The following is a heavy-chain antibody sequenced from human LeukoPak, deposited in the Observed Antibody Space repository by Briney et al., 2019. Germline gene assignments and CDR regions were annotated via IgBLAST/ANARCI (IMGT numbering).Heavy chain of an antibody. CDR1: DVSITSDTYY. CDR3: AREGGYSYAFDY. CDR2: IYYNGNT. J-gene: IGHJ4*02. Sequence: SETLSLTCIVSDVSITSDTYYWGWIRQPPGKGLEWIANIYYNGNTYYNPSLRSRVTVSVDTSKNQFSLKLSSVTAADTAVYYCAREGGYSYAFDYWGQGTLVTVSS. V-gene: IGHV4-39*07. D-gene: IGHD5-18*01.